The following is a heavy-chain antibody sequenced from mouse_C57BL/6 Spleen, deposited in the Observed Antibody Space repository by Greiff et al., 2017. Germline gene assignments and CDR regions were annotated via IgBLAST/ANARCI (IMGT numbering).Heavy chain of an antibody. D-gene: IGHD3-2*02. Sequence: QVQLKQPGTELVKPGASVKLSCKASGYTFTSYWMHWVKQRPGQGLEWIGNINPSNGGTNYNEKFKSKATLTVDKSSSTAYMQLSSLTSEDSAVYYCARDSSGYFWFAYWGQGTLVTVSA. CDR2: INPSNGGT. V-gene: IGHV1-53*01. CDR1: GYTFTSYW. J-gene: IGHJ3*01. CDR3: ARDSSGYFWFAY.